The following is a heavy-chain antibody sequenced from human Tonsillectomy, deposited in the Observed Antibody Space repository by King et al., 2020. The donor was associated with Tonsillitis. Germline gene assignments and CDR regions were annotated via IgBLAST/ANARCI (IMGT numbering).Heavy chain of an antibody. V-gene: IGHV3-7*03. CDR2: TKEDGSDN. D-gene: IGHD2-15*01. J-gene: IGHJ5*02. CDR1: GFTFSNFW. CDR3: VIPSHSTPDH. Sequence: VQLVESGGGLAQPGGSLRLSCAASGFTFSNFWMTWVRQAPGKGLEWVANTKEDGSDNYYVDSVKGRFSISRDNAKNSLSLQMNSLRAEDTAVYYCVIPSHSTPDHWGQGTLVTVSS.